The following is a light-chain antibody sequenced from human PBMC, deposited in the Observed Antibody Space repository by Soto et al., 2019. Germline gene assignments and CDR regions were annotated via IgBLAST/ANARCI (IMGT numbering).Light chain of an antibody. CDR3: QQLNSYPPT. CDR1: QGISSY. J-gene: IGKJ2*01. CDR2: AAS. Sequence: IQLTQSPSSLSASVGDRVTITCRASQGISSYLAWYQQKPGKAPKLLIYAASTLQSGVPSRFSGSGSGTDFTLTISSLRPEDFATYYCQQLNSYPPTFGQGTKLEIK. V-gene: IGKV1-9*01.